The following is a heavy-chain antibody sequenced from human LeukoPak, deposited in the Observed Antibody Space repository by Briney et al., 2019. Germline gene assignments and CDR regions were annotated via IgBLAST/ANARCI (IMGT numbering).Heavy chain of an antibody. CDR3: ARVRRYINWFDP. CDR2: INPNSGGT. D-gene: IGHD1-14*01. V-gene: IGHV1-2*02. CDR1: GYTLTELS. J-gene: IGHJ5*02. Sequence: ASVKVSCKVTGYTLTELSMHWVRQAPGQGLEWMGWINPNSGGTNYAQKFQGRVTMTRDTSISTAYMELSRLRSDDTAVYYCARVRRYINWFDPWGQGTLVTVSS.